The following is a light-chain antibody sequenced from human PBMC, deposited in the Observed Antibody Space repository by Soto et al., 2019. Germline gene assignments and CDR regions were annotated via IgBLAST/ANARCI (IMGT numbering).Light chain of an antibody. CDR1: SSDVGGYNY. J-gene: IGLJ1*01. V-gene: IGLV2-11*01. CDR3: SSYTSSSTQV. Sequence: QSALTQPPSVSGSPGQSVTISCTGTSSDVGGYNYVSWYQQHPGKAPKVMIYDVSKRPSGVPDRFSGSKSGNTASLTISGLQAEDEADYYYSSYTSSSTQVFGTGTKVTVL. CDR2: DVS.